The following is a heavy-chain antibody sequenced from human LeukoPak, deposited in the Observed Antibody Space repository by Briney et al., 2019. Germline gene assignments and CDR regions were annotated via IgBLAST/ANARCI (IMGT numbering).Heavy chain of an antibody. J-gene: IGHJ3*02. Sequence: GGSLRLSCAASGFTFSGYAMHWVRQAPGKGLEWVAVISYDGSNKYYADSVKGRFTTSRDNSKNTLYLQMNSLRAEDTAVYYCARDDYGDYVFAFDIWGQGTMVTVSS. CDR3: ARDDYGDYVFAFDI. CDR1: GFTFSGYA. V-gene: IGHV3-30-3*01. D-gene: IGHD4-17*01. CDR2: ISYDGSNK.